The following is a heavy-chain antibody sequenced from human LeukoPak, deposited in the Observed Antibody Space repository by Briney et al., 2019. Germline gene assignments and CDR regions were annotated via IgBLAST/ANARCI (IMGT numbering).Heavy chain of an antibody. Sequence: GGSLRLSCAASGFTFSSYSMNWVRQAPGKGLEWVSSISSSSSYIYYADSVKGRFTISRDNAKNSLYLQMNSLRAEDTAVYYCARDRLPYYDILTGYYNLPDFDYWGQGTLVTVSS. D-gene: IGHD3-9*01. CDR1: GFTFSSYS. V-gene: IGHV3-21*01. J-gene: IGHJ4*02. CDR2: ISSSSSYI. CDR3: ARDRLPYYDILTGYYNLPDFDY.